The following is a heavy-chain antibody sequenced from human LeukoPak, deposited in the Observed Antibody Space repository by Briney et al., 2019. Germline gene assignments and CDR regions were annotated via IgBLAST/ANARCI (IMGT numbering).Heavy chain of an antibody. V-gene: IGHV4-34*01. J-gene: IGHJ5*02. D-gene: IGHD2-15*01. Sequence: PSETLSLTCAVYGGSFSGYYWSWIRQPPGKGLEWIGEINHSGSTNYNPSLKSRVTISVDTSKKQFSLKLSSVTAADTAVYYCARERFCSGGSCYRRSNWFDPWGQGTLVTASS. CDR1: GGSFSGYY. CDR2: INHSGST. CDR3: ARERFCSGGSCYRRSNWFDP.